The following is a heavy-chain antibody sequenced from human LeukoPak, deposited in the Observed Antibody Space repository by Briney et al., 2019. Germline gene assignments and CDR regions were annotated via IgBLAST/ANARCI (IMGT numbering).Heavy chain of an antibody. CDR2: IYYSGST. D-gene: IGHD6-13*01. CDR1: GGSISSYY. J-gene: IGHJ4*02. V-gene: IGHV4-59*01. CDR3: ARPRYSSRSFDY. Sequence: SETLSLTCTVSGGSISSYYWSWIRQPPGKGLEWIGYIYYSGSTNYNPSLKSRVTISVDTSKNQFSLKLSSVTAADTAVYYCARPRYSSRSFDYWGQGTLVTVSS.